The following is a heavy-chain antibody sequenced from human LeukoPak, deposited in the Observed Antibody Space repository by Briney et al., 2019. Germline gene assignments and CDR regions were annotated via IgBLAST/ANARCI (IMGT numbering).Heavy chain of an antibody. CDR3: ARGVWSSLNASDI. D-gene: IGHD2-21*02. Sequence: GGSLRLSCAASGFTFTTSWMSWVRQTPGKGLEWVANIKPDGGEKHYVDSVKGRFTISRDNARNSLYLQMSSLGADDTALYYCARGVWSSLNASDIWGQGTMVTVFS. CDR1: GFTFTTSW. CDR2: IKPDGGEK. V-gene: IGHV3-7*01. J-gene: IGHJ3*02.